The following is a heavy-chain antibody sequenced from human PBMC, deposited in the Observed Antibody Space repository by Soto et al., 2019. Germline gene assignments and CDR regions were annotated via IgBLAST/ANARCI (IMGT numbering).Heavy chain of an antibody. J-gene: IGHJ4*02. V-gene: IGHV3-23*01. CDR1: GFTFSSYA. CDR2: ISGSGGST. Sequence: EVQLLESGGGLVQPGGSLRLSCAASGFTFSSYAMSWVRQAPGKGLEWVSAISGSGGSTYYADSVKGRFTISRDNSKNTLYRQMNSLRAEDTAVYYCAKMDRPYCSSTSCYPDYWGQGTLVTVSS. D-gene: IGHD2-2*01. CDR3: AKMDRPYCSSTSCYPDY.